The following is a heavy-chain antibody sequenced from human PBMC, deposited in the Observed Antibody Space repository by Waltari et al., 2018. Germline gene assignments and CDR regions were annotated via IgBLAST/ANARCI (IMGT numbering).Heavy chain of an antibody. CDR2: VDPEDGET. D-gene: IGHD1-26*01. J-gene: IGHJ4*02. CDR3: ATRGQIDSGSYLGVGY. V-gene: IGHV1-69-2*01. CDR1: AFTFTDYY. Sequence: EVQLVQSGTEVKKPGATMKISCKASAFTFTDYYLHWGQQAPGKGREWMGRVDPEDGETIYAEKFQGRVTITADTSTDTAYMELSSLRSEDTAVYYCATRGQIDSGSYLGVGYWGQGTLVTVSS.